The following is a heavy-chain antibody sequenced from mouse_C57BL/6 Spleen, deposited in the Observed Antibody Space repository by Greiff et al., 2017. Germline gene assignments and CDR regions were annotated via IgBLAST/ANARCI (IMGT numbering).Heavy chain of an antibody. J-gene: IGHJ4*01. CDR2: IDPETGGT. CDR1: GYTFTDYE. Sequence: VQLQQSGAELVRPGASVTLSCKASGYTFTDYEMHWVKQTPVHGLEWIGAIDPETGGTAYNQKFKGKAILTADKSSSPAYMELRSLTSEDSAVYYCTRISLTGYYAMDYWGQGTSVTVSS. V-gene: IGHV1-15*01. CDR3: TRISLTGYYAMDY. D-gene: IGHD4-1*01.